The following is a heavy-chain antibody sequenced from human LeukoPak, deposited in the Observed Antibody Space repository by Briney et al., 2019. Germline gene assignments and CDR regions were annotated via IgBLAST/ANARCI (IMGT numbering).Heavy chain of an antibody. J-gene: IGHJ4*02. Sequence: GGSLRLSCVASGFTFSSNVMAWFRQAPGRGLEWVSSISSSSSYIYYADSVKGRFTISRDNAKNSLYLQMNSLRAEDTAVYYCARDHDFLDYWGQGTLVTVSS. CDR1: GFTFSSNV. CDR2: ISSSSSYI. V-gene: IGHV3-21*01. D-gene: IGHD2/OR15-2a*01. CDR3: ARDHDFLDY.